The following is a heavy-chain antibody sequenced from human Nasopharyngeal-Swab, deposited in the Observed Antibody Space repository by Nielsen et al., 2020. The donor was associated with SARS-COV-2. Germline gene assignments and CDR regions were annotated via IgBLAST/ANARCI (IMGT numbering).Heavy chain of an antibody. Sequence: GGSLRLSCAASGFTFSSYSVNWVRQAPGKGLEWVSSISSSSSYIYYADSVKGRFTISRDNAKNSLYLQMNSLRAEDTAVYYCARYAVPAAIEWDYYYYYMDVWGKGTTVTVSS. CDR3: ARYAVPAAIEWDYYYYYMDV. CDR1: GFTFSSYS. CDR2: ISSSSSYI. D-gene: IGHD2-2*01. V-gene: IGHV3-21*01. J-gene: IGHJ6*03.